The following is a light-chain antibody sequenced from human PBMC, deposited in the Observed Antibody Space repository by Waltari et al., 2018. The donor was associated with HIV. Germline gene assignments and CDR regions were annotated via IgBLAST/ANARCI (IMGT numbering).Light chain of an antibody. CDR2: RND. CDR3: SAWDSSLGAWV. Sequence: GNSDNVGYQGVAWLQQHQGHPPKLLSYRNDDRPSGVSERFSTSRSGNTAFLTITELQPEDETDYFCSAWDSSLGAWVFGGGTRLTVL. V-gene: IGLV10-54*01. CDR1: SDNVGYQG. J-gene: IGLJ3*02.